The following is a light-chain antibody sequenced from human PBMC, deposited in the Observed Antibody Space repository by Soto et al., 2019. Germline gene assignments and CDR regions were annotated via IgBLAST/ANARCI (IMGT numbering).Light chain of an antibody. V-gene: IGLV1-40*01. CDR2: GNS. CDR3: QSYDSSLSAYV. Sequence: QSALTQPRSVSGSPGQSVTISCTGSSSNIGAGYDVHWYQQLPGTAPKLLIYGNSNRPSGVPDRFSGSKSGTSASLAITGLQAEDEADFYCQSYDSSLSAYVFGTGTKVTVL. CDR1: SSNIGAGYD. J-gene: IGLJ1*01.